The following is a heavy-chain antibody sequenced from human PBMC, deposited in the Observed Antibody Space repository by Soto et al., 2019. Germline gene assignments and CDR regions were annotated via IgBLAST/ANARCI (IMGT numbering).Heavy chain of an antibody. CDR3: ARTRDYVAYDAFDI. V-gene: IGHV1-2*04. Sequence: GASVKVSCKASGYTFTGYYMHWVRQAPGQGLEWMGWINPNSGGTNYAQKFQGWVTMTRDTSISTAYMELSRLRSDDTAVYYCARTRDYVAYDAFDIWGQGTMVTVSS. D-gene: IGHD4-17*01. CDR1: GYTFTGYY. CDR2: INPNSGGT. J-gene: IGHJ3*02.